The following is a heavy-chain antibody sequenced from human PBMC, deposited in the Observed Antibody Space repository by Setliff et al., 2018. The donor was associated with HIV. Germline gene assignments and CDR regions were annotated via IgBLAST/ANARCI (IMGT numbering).Heavy chain of an antibody. V-gene: IGHV3-66*01. Sequence: PGGSVRLSCAASGFNVNNKYMSWVRQAPGKGLEWVSIIYSDDYIYYADSVKGRFTISRDNAKNSLYLQMNSLRAEDTAVYYCAREYGYSYANDAVDIWGQGTMVTVSS. CDR3: AREYGYSYANDAVDI. CDR2: IYSDDYI. D-gene: IGHD5-18*01. J-gene: IGHJ3*02. CDR1: GFNVNNKY.